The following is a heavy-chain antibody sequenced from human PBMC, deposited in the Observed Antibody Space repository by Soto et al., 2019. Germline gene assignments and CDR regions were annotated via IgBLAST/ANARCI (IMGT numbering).Heavy chain of an antibody. CDR3: ARRFYCSGGSCQFFNWFDP. Sequence: PSETLSLTCAVSGYSISSGYYWGWIRQPPGKGLEWIGSIYHSGSTYYTPSLKSRVTISVDTSKNQFSLKLSSVTAADTAVYYCARRFYCSGGSCQFFNWFDPWGQGTLVTVSS. V-gene: IGHV4-38-2*01. D-gene: IGHD2-15*01. J-gene: IGHJ5*02. CDR2: IYHSGST. CDR1: GYSISSGYY.